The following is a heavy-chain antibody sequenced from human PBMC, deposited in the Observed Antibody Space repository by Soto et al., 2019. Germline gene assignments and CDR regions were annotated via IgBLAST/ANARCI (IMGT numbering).Heavy chain of an antibody. V-gene: IGHV3-23*01. Sequence: PGGSLRLSCASSGFTLSMSAVNWVRQAPGKGLEWVSYISDSGDRTYYADSVNGRFTISRDRSKNTVSLQMDSLRAEDTAVYYCAKDRGIIVKAGDAFDVWGQGTKVTVSS. CDR3: AKDRGIIVKAGDAFDV. CDR1: GFTLSMSA. CDR2: ISDSGDRT. D-gene: IGHD3-16*02. J-gene: IGHJ3*01.